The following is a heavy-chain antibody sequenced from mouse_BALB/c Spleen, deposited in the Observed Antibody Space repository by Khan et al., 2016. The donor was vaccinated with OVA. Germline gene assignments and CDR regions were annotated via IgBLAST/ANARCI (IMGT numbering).Heavy chain of an antibody. CDR2: IWGGGGT. V-gene: IGHV2-6-4*01. D-gene: IGHD2-14*01. J-gene: IGHJ4*01. CDR3: ARADYRYDGYYAMHY. CDR1: GFSLSRYN. Sequence: QMQLEESGPGLVAPSQSLSSTCTVSGFSLSRYNIHWVRQPPGKGLEWLGVIWGGGGTDYTSTLKSRLSISKDNSKSQVFLKMNSLQTDDTAKYYCARADYRYDGYYAMHYWGQGTSVTVSS.